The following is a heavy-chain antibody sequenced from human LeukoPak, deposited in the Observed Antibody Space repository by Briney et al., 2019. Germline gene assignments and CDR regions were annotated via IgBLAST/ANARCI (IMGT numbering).Heavy chain of an antibody. CDR3: AKEASSYPPLSGHFLHR. D-gene: IGHD2/OR15-2a*01. V-gene: IGHV4-59*11. CDR2: IHYSGMT. J-gene: IGHJ6*04. CDR1: GDSISSHF. Sequence: SETLSLTCSVSGDSISSHFWSWIRQPPGKGLEWIGYIHYSGMTNYNPSLKSRATLSVDTSTNQFSLKLTSVTAADTAFYFCAKEASSYPPLSGHFLHRRGEGTAVTVSS.